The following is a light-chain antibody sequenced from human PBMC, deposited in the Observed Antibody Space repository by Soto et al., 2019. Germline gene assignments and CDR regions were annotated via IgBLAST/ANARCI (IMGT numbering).Light chain of an antibody. Sequence: QAVVTQPASVSGSPGQSITISCTGTSSDVGGYNYVSWYQQHPGKAPKLMIYEVNNRPSGVSNRFSGSKSGNTASLTISGLQTEDEADYYCSSYASSSTPYVFGTGTKVTVL. CDR1: SSDVGGYNY. CDR2: EVN. V-gene: IGLV2-14*01. J-gene: IGLJ1*01. CDR3: SSYASSSTPYV.